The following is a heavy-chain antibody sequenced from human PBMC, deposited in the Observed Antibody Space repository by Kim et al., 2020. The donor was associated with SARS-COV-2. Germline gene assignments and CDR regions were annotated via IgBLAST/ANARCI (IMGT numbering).Heavy chain of an antibody. V-gene: IGHV3-30*04. J-gene: IGHJ4*02. Sequence: GGSLRLSCAASGFTFSSYAMHWVRQAPGKGLEWVAVISYDGSNKYYADSVKGRFIISRDNSKNTLYLQMNSLRAEDTAVYYCARDPGDYGVLGDFDYWGQGTLVTVSS. CDR2: ISYDGSNK. CDR3: ARDPGDYGVLGDFDY. D-gene: IGHD4-17*01. CDR1: GFTFSSYA.